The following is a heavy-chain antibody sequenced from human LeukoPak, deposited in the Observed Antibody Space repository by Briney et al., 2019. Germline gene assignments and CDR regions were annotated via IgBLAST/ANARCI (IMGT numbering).Heavy chain of an antibody. CDR3: AGSRYSGGYYGMDV. V-gene: IGHV7-4-1*02. J-gene: IGHJ6*02. CDR2: INTNTGNP. CDR1: GYTFTNYA. Sequence: GASVTVSYKASGYTFTNYAMNWVRQAPGEGREWMGWINTNTGNPTYAQGFTGRFVFSLDTSVSTAYLQISSLKAEDTAVYYCAGSRYSGGYYGMDVWGQGTTVTVSS. D-gene: IGHD1-26*01.